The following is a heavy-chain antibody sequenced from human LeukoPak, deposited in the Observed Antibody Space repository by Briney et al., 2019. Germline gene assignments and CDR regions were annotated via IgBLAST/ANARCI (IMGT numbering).Heavy chain of an antibody. CDR2: INHSGST. CDR1: DVSISSYY. J-gene: IGHJ4*02. V-gene: IGHV4-34*01. Sequence: PSETLSLTCTVSDVSISSYYWSWIRQPPGKGLEWIGEINHSGSTNYNPSLKSRVTISVDTSKNQFSLKLSSVTAADTAVYYCARGRLEETTVTTTDDYWGQGTLVTVSS. CDR3: ARGRLEETTVTTTDDY. D-gene: IGHD4-17*01.